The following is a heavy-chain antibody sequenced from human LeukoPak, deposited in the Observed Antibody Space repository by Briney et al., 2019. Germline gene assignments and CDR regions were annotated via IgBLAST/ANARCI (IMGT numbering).Heavy chain of an antibody. CDR3: AREGDYYGSGSYVHYFDY. J-gene: IGHJ4*02. V-gene: IGHV4-61*02. CDR1: GGSISSGSYY. D-gene: IGHD3-10*01. CDR2: IYTSGST. Sequence: KSSETLSLTCTVSGGSISSGSYYWSWIRQPAGKGLVWIGRIYTSGSTNYNPSLKSRVTISVDTSKNQFSLKLSSVTAADTAVYYCAREGDYYGSGSYVHYFDYWGQGTLVTVSS.